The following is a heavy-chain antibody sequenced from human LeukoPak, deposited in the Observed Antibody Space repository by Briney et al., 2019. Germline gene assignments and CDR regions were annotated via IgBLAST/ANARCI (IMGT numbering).Heavy chain of an antibody. V-gene: IGHV4-59*07. CDR3: ARGTSGSYHWNFDY. J-gene: IGHJ4*02. D-gene: IGHD1-26*01. CDR2: IYYSGST. Sequence: SDTLSLTCTVSGGSISTFYWSWLRQPPGKGLEWIGYIYYSGSTNYNPSLKSRVTISVDTSKNQFSLKLTSVTAADTAVYYCARGTSGSYHWNFDYWGQGTLVTVSS. CDR1: GGSISTFY.